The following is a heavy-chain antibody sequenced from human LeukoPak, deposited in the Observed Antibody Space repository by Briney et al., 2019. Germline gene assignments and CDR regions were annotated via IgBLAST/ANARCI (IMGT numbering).Heavy chain of an antibody. J-gene: IGHJ5*02. D-gene: IGHD2-15*01. CDR3: ARDSATYCSGGSCYRAKWFDP. CDR1: GGSISSSGYY. Sequence: SETLSLTCTVSGGSISSSGYYWGWIRQPPGKGLEWIGTIYYTGSTYYNPSLKSRVTISVDTSKNQFSLKLSSVTAADTAVYYCARDSATYCSGGSCYRAKWFDPWGQGTLVTVSS. CDR2: IYYTGST. V-gene: IGHV4-39*07.